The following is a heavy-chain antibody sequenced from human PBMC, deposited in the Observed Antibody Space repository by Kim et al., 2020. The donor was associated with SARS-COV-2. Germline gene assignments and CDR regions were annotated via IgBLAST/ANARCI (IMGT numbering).Heavy chain of an antibody. CDR3: ASLGGYGDYDYYGMDV. V-gene: IGHV3-7*03. CDR1: GFTFSSYW. Sequence: GGSLRLSCAASGFTFSSYWMSWVRQAPGKGLEWVANIKQDGSEKYYVDSVKGRFTISRDNAKNSLYLQMNSLRAEDTAVYYCASLGGYGDYDYYGMDVWGQGTTVTVSS. J-gene: IGHJ6*02. CDR2: IKQDGSEK. D-gene: IGHD4-17*01.